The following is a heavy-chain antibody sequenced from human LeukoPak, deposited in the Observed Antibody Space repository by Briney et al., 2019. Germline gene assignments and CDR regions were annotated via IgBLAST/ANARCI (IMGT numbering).Heavy chain of an antibody. Sequence: GGSLRLSCAASGFTFSSYAMSWVRQAPGKGLEWVSAISGSGGSTYYADSVKGRFTISRDNSKNTLYLQMNSLRAEDTAVYYCAKDSRWLHDRPPVPYWGQGTLVTVSS. CDR1: GFTFSSYA. D-gene: IGHD5-12*01. J-gene: IGHJ4*02. CDR2: ISGSGGST. CDR3: AKDSRWLHDRPPVPY. V-gene: IGHV3-23*01.